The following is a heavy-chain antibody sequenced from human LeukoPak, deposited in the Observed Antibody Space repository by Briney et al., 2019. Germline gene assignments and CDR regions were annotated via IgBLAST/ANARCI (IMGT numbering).Heavy chain of an antibody. CDR3: AGRANDYGDYSYFDY. D-gene: IGHD4-17*01. J-gene: IGHJ4*02. CDR2: INTNTGNP. CDR1: GYTFTSYA. Sequence: ASVKVSCKASGYTFTSYAMNWVRQAPGQGLEWMGWINTNTGNPTYAQGFTGRFVFSLDTSVSTAYLQISSLKAEDTAVYYCAGRANDYGDYSYFDYWGQGTLVTVSS. V-gene: IGHV7-4-1*02.